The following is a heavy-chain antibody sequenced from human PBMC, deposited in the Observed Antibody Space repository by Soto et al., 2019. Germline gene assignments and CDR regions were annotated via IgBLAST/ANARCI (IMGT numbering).Heavy chain of an antibody. D-gene: IGHD4-17*01. J-gene: IGHJ4*02. Sequence: QVQLQESGPGLVKTSQTLSLTCTVSGGPTGSGGYYWSWIRQHPGKGLEWIGYIYYTGSSYYSPSLKSRASISVDTSKNQFSLNLDSVTTADTAVYYCARADYGDRGLAFDSWGQGILVTVSS. CDR2: IYYTGSS. CDR3: ARADYGDRGLAFDS. V-gene: IGHV4-31*03. CDR1: GGPTGSGGYY.